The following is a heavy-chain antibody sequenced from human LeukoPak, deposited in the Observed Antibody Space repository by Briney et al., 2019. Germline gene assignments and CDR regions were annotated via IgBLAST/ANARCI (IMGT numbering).Heavy chain of an antibody. J-gene: IGHJ4*02. V-gene: IGHV1-2*02. CDR2: IHPKSGGT. Sequence: ASVKVSCKASGYTFTDYYIHWVRQGPGQGLEWMGWIHPKSGGTNYAQKFQGRVTMTRDTSISTAFMELSSLRSDDTAVYYCARVPLIVVVPAALSGDYWGQGTLVTVSS. D-gene: IGHD2-2*01. CDR1: GYTFTDYY. CDR3: ARVPLIVVVPAALSGDY.